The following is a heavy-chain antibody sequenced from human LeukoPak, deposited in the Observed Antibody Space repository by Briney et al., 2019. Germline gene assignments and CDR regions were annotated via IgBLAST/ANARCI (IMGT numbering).Heavy chain of an antibody. Sequence: SETLSLTCTVSGGSISSYYWSWIRQPPGKGLEWIGYIYYSGSTNYNPSLKSRVTISVDTSKNQFSLKLSSVTAADTAVYYCARGLATIRTFAFDIWGQGTMVTVSS. J-gene: IGHJ3*02. V-gene: IGHV4-59*12. CDR2: IYYSGST. CDR3: ARGLATIRTFAFDI. D-gene: IGHD5-24*01. CDR1: GGSISSYY.